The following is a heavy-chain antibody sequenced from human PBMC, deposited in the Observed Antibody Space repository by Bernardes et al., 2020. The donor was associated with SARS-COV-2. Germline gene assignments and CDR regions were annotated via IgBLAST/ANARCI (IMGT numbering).Heavy chain of an antibody. CDR3: ARDRAKYSFFDY. CDR2: IWYDGGNK. V-gene: IGHV3-33*01. CDR1: GFTFSSYG. J-gene: IGHJ4*02. D-gene: IGHD2-15*01. Sequence: GGSLRLSCAASGFTFSSYGMHWVRQAPGKGLEWVAVIWYDGGNKYYADSVKGRFTISRDNSKNTLYLQMNSLRAEDTAVYYCARDRAKYSFFDYWGQGTLVTVSS.